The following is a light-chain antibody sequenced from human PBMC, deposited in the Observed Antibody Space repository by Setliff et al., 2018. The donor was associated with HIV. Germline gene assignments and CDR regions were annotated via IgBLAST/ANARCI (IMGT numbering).Light chain of an antibody. J-gene: IGLJ1*01. Sequence: QSALTQPASVSGSPGQSITISCTGTSSDVGGYNYVSWYQQHPGKPPKLMIYEVCNRPSGISNRFSGSKSGNTASLTISGLQAEDEADYYCSSYTIRNTLLFGTGTKVTVL. V-gene: IGLV2-14*01. CDR2: EVC. CDR3: SSYTIRNTLL. CDR1: SSDVGGYNY.